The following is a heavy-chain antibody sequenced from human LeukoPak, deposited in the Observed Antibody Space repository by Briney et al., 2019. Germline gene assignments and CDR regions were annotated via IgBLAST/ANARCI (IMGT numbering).Heavy chain of an antibody. CDR3: VKNERPKQLTSNFDY. D-gene: IGHD6-13*01. CDR2: MRYDETLK. Sequence: GGSLRLSCAASGFTFSSYAMSWVRQAPGKGLEWVAFMRYDETLKYYADSVKGRFTISRDNSKNTLYLQMNSLRAEDTAVYYCVKNERPKQLTSNFDYWGQGTLVTVSS. V-gene: IGHV3-30*02. J-gene: IGHJ4*02. CDR1: GFTFSSYA.